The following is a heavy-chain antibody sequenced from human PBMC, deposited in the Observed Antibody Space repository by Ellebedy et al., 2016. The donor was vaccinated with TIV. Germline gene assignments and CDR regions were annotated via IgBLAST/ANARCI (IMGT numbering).Heavy chain of an antibody. CDR2: ISYDGSDT. Sequence: GESLKISCAASGFTFSSYGMHWVRQAPGRGLEWVAFISYDGSDTYYADSVKGRFTISRDKSRNTLYLQMNSLRAEDTAVYHCARTYDSYFFDYWGQGTLVTVSS. V-gene: IGHV3-30*03. D-gene: IGHD3-3*01. CDR1: GFTFSSYG. J-gene: IGHJ4*02. CDR3: ARTYDSYFFDY.